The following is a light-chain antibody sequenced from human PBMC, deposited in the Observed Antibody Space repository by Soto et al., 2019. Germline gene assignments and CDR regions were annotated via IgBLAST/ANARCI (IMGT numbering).Light chain of an antibody. J-gene: IGKJ4*01. CDR1: QSISSW. V-gene: IGKV1-12*01. CDR2: TGS. CDR3: QQTHTFPLT. Sequence: DLPMTQSPSSVSASVGDTVAITCRASQSISSWLAWYQQRPGEAPKLLIYTGSILQVGVPSRFSRSGSGTDFTLTIGNLQPEDFATYYCQQTHTFPLTLGGGTKVEIK.